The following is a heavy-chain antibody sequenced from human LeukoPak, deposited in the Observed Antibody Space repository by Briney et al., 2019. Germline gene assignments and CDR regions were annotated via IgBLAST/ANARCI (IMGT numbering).Heavy chain of an antibody. D-gene: IGHD3-22*01. CDR3: ARRREDYYYDSSGYSFDP. J-gene: IGHJ5*02. CDR1: GYSISSGNY. Sequence: SETLSLTCAVSGYSISSGNYWGGSRAPPGKGREGIGMIYHRGSTYYNPSLKRRVTISGDKAKNKVSMKMSSVTAADTAVYYCARRREDYYYDSSGYSFDPWGQGTLVTVSS. V-gene: IGHV4-38-2*01. CDR2: IYHRGST.